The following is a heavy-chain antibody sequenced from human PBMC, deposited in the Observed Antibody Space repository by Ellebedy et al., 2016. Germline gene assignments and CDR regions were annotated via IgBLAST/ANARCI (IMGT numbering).Heavy chain of an antibody. V-gene: IGHV4-34*01. D-gene: IGHD1-26*01. CDR1: GGSFSGYY. Sequence: SETLSLTXAVYGGSFSGYYWSWIRQPPGKGLEWIGEINHSGSTNYNPSLKSRVTISVDTSKNQFSLKLSSVTAADTAVYYCARVRYSGSYYGEFDYWGQGTLVTVSS. CDR2: INHSGST. J-gene: IGHJ4*02. CDR3: ARVRYSGSYYGEFDY.